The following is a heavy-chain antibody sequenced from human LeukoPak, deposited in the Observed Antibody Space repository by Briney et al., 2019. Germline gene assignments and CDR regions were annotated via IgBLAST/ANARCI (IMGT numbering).Heavy chain of an antibody. D-gene: IGHD3-16*02. J-gene: IGHJ4*02. CDR2: INTSGGSR. CDR1: TFTXXX. V-gene: IGHV1-46*01. CDR3: ARDSVITFGGVIVFRVPVPYYFDY. Sequence: TFTXXXMHWGRQAQGQGKEGEGIINTSGGSRSYEQKFQGRGTMTRDTATSTDYMELSRMRSEDTAVYYCARDSVITFGGVIVFRVPVPYYFDYWGQGTLVTVSS.